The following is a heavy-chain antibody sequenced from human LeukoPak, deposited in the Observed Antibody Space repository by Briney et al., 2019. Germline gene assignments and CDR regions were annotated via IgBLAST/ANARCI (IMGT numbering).Heavy chain of an antibody. J-gene: IGHJ4*02. CDR1: GGSITNPTYH. V-gene: IGHV4-39*02. CDR3: TSEYSSSPAY. Sequence: PSETLSLTCTVSGGSITNPTYHWGWVRQPPGKGLEWIGSIYYNGNSYYNLDLKSRLTLSMNTSNNQFSLKLESVTAADTAVYYCTSEYSSSPAYWGQGTLVTVSS. CDR2: IYYNGNS. D-gene: IGHD6-6*01.